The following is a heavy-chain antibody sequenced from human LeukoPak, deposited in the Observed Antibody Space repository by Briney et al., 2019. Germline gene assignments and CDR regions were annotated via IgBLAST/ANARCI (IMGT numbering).Heavy chain of an antibody. Sequence: GGSLRLSCAASGFTFSNAWMSWVRQAPGKGLEWVGLIKSKTDGGTTDYAAPVKGRFTISRDDSKNTLYLQMNSLKTEDTAVYYCTTARLSSIAAHPLSLYYMDVWRKGTTVTVSS. CDR1: GFTFSNAW. J-gene: IGHJ6*03. D-gene: IGHD6-6*01. V-gene: IGHV3-15*01. CDR3: TTARLSSIAAHPLSLYYMDV. CDR2: IKSKTDGGTT.